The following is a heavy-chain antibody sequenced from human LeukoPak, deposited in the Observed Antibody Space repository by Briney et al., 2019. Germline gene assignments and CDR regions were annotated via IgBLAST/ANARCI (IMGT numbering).Heavy chain of an antibody. CDR1: GYTFTGYY. J-gene: IGHJ4*02. V-gene: IGHV1-2*04. CDR3: ARAPIPSYSSSWYYFDY. Sequence: ASVKVSCKASGYTFTGYYMHWVRPAPGQGLEWMGWINPNSGGTNYAQKFQGWVTMTRDTSISTAYMELSRLRSDDTAVYYCARAPIPSYSSSWYYFDYWGQGTLVTVSS. CDR2: INPNSGGT. D-gene: IGHD6-13*01.